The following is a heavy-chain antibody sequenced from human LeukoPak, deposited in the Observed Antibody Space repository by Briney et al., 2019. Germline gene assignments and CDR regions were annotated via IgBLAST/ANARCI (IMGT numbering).Heavy chain of an antibody. CDR2: SYPGDSRT. Sequence: GASLQISCKGVGCSFTSYWIGWVRQMAGQGMEWMGVSYPGDSRTRYNPSFQGQVTISVDKSINTASLQWVSLKASDTALYYCACRESTRTWSSPWGQGTLLTASS. CDR1: GCSFTSYW. D-gene: IGHD6-13*01. V-gene: IGHV5-51*01. J-gene: IGHJ5*02. CDR3: ACRESTRTWSSP.